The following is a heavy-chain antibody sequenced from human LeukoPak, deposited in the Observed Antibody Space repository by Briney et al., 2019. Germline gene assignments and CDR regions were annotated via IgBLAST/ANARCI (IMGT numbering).Heavy chain of an antibody. CDR1: GITLSSYG. J-gene: IGHJ4*02. CDR2: ISERGGST. D-gene: IGHD3-10*01. CDR3: AKRGIVIRAVIIIGFHKEAYYFDY. V-gene: IGHV3-23*01. Sequence: GGSLRLSCVVSGITLSSYGMSWVRQAPGKGLEWVSGISERGGSTNYADSVKGRFIISRDTSKNTVYLQMNSLRVEDTAVYFCAKRGIVIRAVIIIGFHKEAYYFDYWGQGILVTVSS.